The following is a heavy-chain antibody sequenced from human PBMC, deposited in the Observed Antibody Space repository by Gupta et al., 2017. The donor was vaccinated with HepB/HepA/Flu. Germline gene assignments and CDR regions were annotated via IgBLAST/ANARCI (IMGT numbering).Heavy chain of an antibody. CDR1: GGSISSYY. V-gene: IGHV4-59*01. J-gene: IGHJ4*02. D-gene: IGHD6-19*01. Sequence: VQLQESGPGLVKPSETLSLTCTVSGGSISSYYWSWIRQPPGKGLEWIGYIYYSGSTNYNPSLKSRVTKSVDTSKNQFSLKLSSVTAAEPAVYYCARSGDSRGWYEFYFDYWGQGTLVTVSS. CDR2: IYYSGST. CDR3: ARSGDSRGWYEFYFDY.